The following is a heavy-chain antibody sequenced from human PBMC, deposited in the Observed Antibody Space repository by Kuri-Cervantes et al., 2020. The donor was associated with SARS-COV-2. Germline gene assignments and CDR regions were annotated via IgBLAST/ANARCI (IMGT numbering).Heavy chain of an antibody. CDR1: DFAFSTST. CDR3: TRMAVGRSESSFYYSGMDV. J-gene: IGHJ6*02. Sequence: GGSLRLSCTAFDFAFSTSTMNWVRQAPGKGLEWVSSISNSGKYMYYIDSVRGRFAISRDNAKNSLYLEMNSLRVDDTAVYYCTRMAVGRSESSFYYSGMDVWGQGTTVTVSS. CDR2: ISNSGKYM. V-gene: IGHV3-21*01. D-gene: IGHD3-22*01.